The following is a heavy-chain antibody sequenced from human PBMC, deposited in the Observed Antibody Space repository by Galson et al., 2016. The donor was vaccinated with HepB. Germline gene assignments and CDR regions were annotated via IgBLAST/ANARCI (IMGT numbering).Heavy chain of an antibody. V-gene: IGHV4-59*08. CDR3: ARHGEAGAAGPPVGAFDL. Sequence: SETLSLTCTVSGGSINRYYWSWIRQPPGKGLEWIGYIYDRTTNYNSSLKSRVTISVDTSKNQFSLNLGSVTAADTSVYYCARHGEAGAAGPPVGAFDLWGQGTMFTVSS. CDR2: IYDRTT. D-gene: IGHD6-19*01. CDR1: GGSINRYY. J-gene: IGHJ3*01.